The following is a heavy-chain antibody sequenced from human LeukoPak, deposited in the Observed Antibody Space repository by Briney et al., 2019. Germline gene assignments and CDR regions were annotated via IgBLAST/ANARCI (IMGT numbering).Heavy chain of an antibody. J-gene: IGHJ2*01. D-gene: IGHD3-22*01. CDR1: GGSISSGGYS. V-gene: IGHV4-30-2*01. Sequence: SETLSLTCAVSGGSISSGGYSWSWIRQPPGKGLEWIGYIYHSGSTYYNPSLKSRVTISVDRSKNQFSLKLSSVTAADTAVYYCARERGDYYDSSGYPYPRYFDLWGRGTLVTVFS. CDR2: IYHSGST. CDR3: ARERGDYYDSSGYPYPRYFDL.